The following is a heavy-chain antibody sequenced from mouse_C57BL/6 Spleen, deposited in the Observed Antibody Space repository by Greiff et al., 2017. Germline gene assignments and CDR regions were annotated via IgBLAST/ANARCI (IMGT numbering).Heavy chain of an antibody. CDR3: ARSDDYDDY. CDR2: INPGSGGT. D-gene: IGHD2-4*01. Sequence: VQLQQSGAELVRPGTSVKVSCKASGYAFTNYLIEWVKQRPGQGLEWIGVINPGSGGTNYNEKFKGKATLTAYKSSSTAYMQLSSLTSEDSAVYFCARSDDYDDYWGQGTTLTVSS. V-gene: IGHV1-54*01. CDR1: GYAFTNYL. J-gene: IGHJ2*01.